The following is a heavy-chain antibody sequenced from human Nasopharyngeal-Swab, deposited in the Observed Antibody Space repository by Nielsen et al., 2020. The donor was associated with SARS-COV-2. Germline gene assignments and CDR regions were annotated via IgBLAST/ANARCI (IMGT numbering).Heavy chain of an antibody. V-gene: IGHV3-23*01. Sequence: GGSLRLSCVASGYSFRTYGVSWVRQAPGKGLEWVSAIVGSGDISGSGGNTYYADSVKGRFTISRDNSKNTLSLQMNSLRAEDTAVYYCAKDLRGPYFFWGQGTLVTVSS. J-gene: IGHJ4*02. CDR2: IVGSGDISGSGGNT. CDR3: AKDLRGPYFF. D-gene: IGHD2/OR15-2a*01. CDR1: GYSFRTYG.